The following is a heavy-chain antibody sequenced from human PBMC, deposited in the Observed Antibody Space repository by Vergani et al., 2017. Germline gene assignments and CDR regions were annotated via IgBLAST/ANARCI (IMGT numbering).Heavy chain of an antibody. V-gene: IGHV3-33*01. CDR1: RSTFKTYG. CDR2: IYYDGSNA. Sequence: QGQLVESVGGIVQPGRSLTLSCVASRSTFKTYGMHWVRQAPGKGLEWVGLIYYDGSNAYYADSVKGRFTISRDNSKNTLYLQMSSLRAEDTAVSYCARDQVPAAIRLNVGNYMDVWGKGTTVIVSS. D-gene: IGHD2-2*02. CDR3: ARDQVPAAIRLNVGNYMDV. J-gene: IGHJ6*03.